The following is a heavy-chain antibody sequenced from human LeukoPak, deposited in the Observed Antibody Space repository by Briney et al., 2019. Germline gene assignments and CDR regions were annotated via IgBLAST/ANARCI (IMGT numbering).Heavy chain of an antibody. Sequence: KPSETLSLTCAVYGGSFSGYYWSWIRQPPGKGLEWIGSIYYSGSTYYNPSLKSRVTISVDTSKNQFSLKLSSVTAADTAVYYCASMTAHYYYYYMDVWGKGTTVTVSS. V-gene: IGHV4-34*01. CDR3: ASMTAHYYYYYMDV. CDR1: GGSFSGYY. CDR2: IYYSGST. J-gene: IGHJ6*03. D-gene: IGHD2-21*02.